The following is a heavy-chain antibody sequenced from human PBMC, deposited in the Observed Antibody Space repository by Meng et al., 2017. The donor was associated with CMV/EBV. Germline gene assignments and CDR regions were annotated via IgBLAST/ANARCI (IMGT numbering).Heavy chain of an antibody. Sequence: FTGFSLRTSGVGVGWIHQPPGKALEWLALIYWNDDRRYSPSLESRLTITKDTSKNQVVLTMTNMDPVDTATYYCAHSAGRFGEKEFDPWGQGTLVTVSS. J-gene: IGHJ5*02. CDR3: AHSAGRFGEKEFDP. D-gene: IGHD3-10*01. V-gene: IGHV2-5*01. CDR1: GFSLRTSGVG. CDR2: IYWNDDR.